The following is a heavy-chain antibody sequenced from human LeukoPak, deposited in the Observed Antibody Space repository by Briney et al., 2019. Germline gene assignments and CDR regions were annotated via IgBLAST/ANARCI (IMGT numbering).Heavy chain of an antibody. J-gene: IGHJ5*02. D-gene: IGHD3-22*01. CDR2: ISGNGDNT. V-gene: IGHV3-23*01. Sequence: GGSLRLSCAASGFTFSSYAMSWVRQAPGKGLEWVSAISGNGDNTYYADSVKGRFTISRDNSKNTLYLQMNSLRAEDTAVYYCAKNRYYDSSGYYKLGDWFDPWGQGTLVTVSS. CDR1: GFTFSSYA. CDR3: AKNRYYDSSGYYKLGDWFDP.